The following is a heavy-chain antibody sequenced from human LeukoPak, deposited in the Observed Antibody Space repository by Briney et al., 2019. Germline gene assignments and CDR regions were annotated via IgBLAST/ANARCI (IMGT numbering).Heavy chain of an antibody. Sequence: SETLSLTCTVSGGSISSYYWSWIRQPPGKGLEWIGEINHSGSTNYNPSLKSRVTISVDTSKNQFSLKLSSVTAADTAVYYCARRLPGYYGSGSFDYWGQGTLVTVSS. D-gene: IGHD3-10*01. CDR2: INHSGST. CDR3: ARRLPGYYGSGSFDY. V-gene: IGHV4-34*01. CDR1: GGSISSYY. J-gene: IGHJ4*02.